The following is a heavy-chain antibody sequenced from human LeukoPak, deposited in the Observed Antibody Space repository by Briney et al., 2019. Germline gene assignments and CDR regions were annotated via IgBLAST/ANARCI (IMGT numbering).Heavy chain of an antibody. CDR3: ARWVAATGFDY. Sequence: ASVKVSCKASGYTFTSYYMHWVRQAPGQGHEWMGIINPSGGSTSYAQKFQGRVTMTRDMSTSTVYMELSSLRSEDTAVYYCARWVAATGFDYWGQGTLVTVSS. CDR1: GYTFTSYY. J-gene: IGHJ4*02. V-gene: IGHV1-46*01. CDR2: INPSGGST. D-gene: IGHD2-15*01.